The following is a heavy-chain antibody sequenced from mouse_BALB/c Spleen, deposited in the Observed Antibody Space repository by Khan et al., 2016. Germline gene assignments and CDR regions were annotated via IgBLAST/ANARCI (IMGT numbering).Heavy chain of an antibody. CDR1: GDSITSGY. CDR3: ARYNGYDFGY. V-gene: IGHV3-8*02. Sequence: VQLKESGPSLVKPSQTLSLTCSVTGDSITSGYWNWIRKFPGNKLEYMGYISYSGSTYYTPSLKSRLTITRGTSKNQYYLQLNSVTTEDTATYYCARYNGYDFGYWGQGTTLTVSS. CDR2: ISYSGST. J-gene: IGHJ2*01. D-gene: IGHD2-2*01.